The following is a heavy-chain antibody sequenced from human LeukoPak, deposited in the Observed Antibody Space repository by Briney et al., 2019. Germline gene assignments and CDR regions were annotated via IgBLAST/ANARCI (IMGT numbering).Heavy chain of an antibody. CDR1: GGSVSSSGYY. V-gene: IGHV4-39*01. J-gene: IGHJ4*02. Sequence: PSETLSLTRTVSGGSVSSSGYYWGWIRQPPGKGLEWIGSIYYSGSTYYNPSLKSRVSISVDTSKNQFSLNLTSVTAADTAVYFCARPGVAATGAFNFWGQGTLVTVSS. CDR2: IYYSGST. D-gene: IGHD6-13*01. CDR3: ARPGVAATGAFNF.